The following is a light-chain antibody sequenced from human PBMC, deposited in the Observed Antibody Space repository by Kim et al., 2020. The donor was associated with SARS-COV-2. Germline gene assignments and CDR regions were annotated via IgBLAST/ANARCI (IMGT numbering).Light chain of an antibody. Sequence: SSEQTQDPAVSVALGQTVRITCQGDSLRSYYAIWYQQKPGQAPLLVIYGKNNRPSGIPDRFSGSSSGNTASLTITGAQAEDEADYYCNSRDSSGNHLVFGGGTQLTFL. CDR2: GKN. J-gene: IGLJ2*01. V-gene: IGLV3-19*01. CDR3: NSRDSSGNHLV. CDR1: SLRSYY.